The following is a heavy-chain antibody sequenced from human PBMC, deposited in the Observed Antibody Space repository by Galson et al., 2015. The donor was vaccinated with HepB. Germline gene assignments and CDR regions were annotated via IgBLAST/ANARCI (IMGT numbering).Heavy chain of an antibody. Sequence: SLRLSCAASGFTVRGNYMTWVRQAPGKGLEWVSVFHAGGSTYYADSVKGRFTISRDNSMNTVYLQMNSLRAEDTAMYYCAKSYYYDSSGHYPFDYWGQGILVTVSS. CDR3: AKSYYYDSSGHYPFDY. D-gene: IGHD3-22*01. J-gene: IGHJ4*02. CDR1: GFTVRGNY. CDR2: FHAGGST. V-gene: IGHV3-53*01.